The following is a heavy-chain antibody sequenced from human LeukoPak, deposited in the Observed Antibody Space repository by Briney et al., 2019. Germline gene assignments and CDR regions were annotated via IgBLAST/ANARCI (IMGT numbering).Heavy chain of an antibody. CDR1: GGTVSSYA. CDR2: IIPIFGIA. J-gene: IGHJ4*02. D-gene: IGHD3-22*01. CDR3: AAYYYDSSGFDY. V-gene: IGHV1-69*04. Sequence: SVKVSCKASGGTVSSYAISWVRQAPGQGLEWMGRIIPIFGIANYAQKFQGRVTITADKSTSTAYMELSSLRSEDTAVYYCAAYYYDSSGFDYWGQGTLVTVSS.